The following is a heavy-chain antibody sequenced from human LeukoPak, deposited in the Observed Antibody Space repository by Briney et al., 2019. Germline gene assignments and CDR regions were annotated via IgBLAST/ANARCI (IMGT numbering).Heavy chain of an antibody. CDR3: ARQEYLASFDY. CDR2: IYYSGTT. D-gene: IGHD2-2*01. J-gene: IGHJ4*02. V-gene: IGHV4-30-4*08. CDR1: GGSISSVDYY. Sequence: SQTLSLTCTVSGGSISSVDYYWSWIRQPPGKGPEWIGYIYYSGTTHYNPSLKSRVTLSVDTSNNQFSLKLSSVTAADTAVYYCARQEYLASFDYWGQGTLVTVSS.